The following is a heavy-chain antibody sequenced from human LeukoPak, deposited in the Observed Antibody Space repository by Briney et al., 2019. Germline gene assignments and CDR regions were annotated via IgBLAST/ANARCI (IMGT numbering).Heavy chain of an antibody. CDR1: GGSFSGYY. V-gene: IGHV4-34*01. J-gene: IGHJ4*02. CDR3: ASSDDILTAYYKGLDN. D-gene: IGHD3-9*01. Sequence: SETLSLTRAVYGGSFSGYYWSWIRQPPGKGPEWIGEINHSGSTNYNPSLKRRVTISVDTSKNQFSLKLSSVTAADTAVYYCASSDDILTAYYKGLDNWGQGTLVTVSS. CDR2: INHSGST.